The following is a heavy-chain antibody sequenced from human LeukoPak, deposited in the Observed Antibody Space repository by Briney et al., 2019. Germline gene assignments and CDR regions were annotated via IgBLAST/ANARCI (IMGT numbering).Heavy chain of an antibody. CDR3: AREDY. J-gene: IGHJ4*02. V-gene: IGHV4-61*01. CDR2: IYYSGST. CDR1: GGSVSSGSYY. Sequence: SETLSLTCTVTGGSVSSGSYYWSWIRQPPGKGLEWIGYIYYSGSTNYNPSLKSRVTISVDTSKNQFSLKLSSVTAADTAVYYCAREDYWGQGTLVTVSS.